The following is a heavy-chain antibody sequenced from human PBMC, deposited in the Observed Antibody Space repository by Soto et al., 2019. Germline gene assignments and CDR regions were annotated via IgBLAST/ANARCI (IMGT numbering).Heavy chain of an antibody. CDR2: IIPIFGTA. J-gene: IGHJ2*01. CDR1: GGTFSSYA. D-gene: IGHD2-2*01. Sequence: QVQLVQSGAEVKKPGSSVKVSCKASGGTFSSYAISWVRQAPGQGLEWMGGIIPIFGTANYAQKFQGRVTINADXFAYTXXMELSSLRSEDTAVYYCATRYCISTSCYSDWYFDLWGRGTLVTVSS. CDR3: ATRYCISTSCYSDWYFDL. V-gene: IGHV1-69*12.